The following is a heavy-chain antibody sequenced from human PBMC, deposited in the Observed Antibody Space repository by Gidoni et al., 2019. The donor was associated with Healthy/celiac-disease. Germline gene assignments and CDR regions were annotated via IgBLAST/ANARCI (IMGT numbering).Heavy chain of an antibody. J-gene: IGHJ5*02. Sequence: QVQLQESGPGLVKPSQTLSLTCPVSGGSISSGDYYWSWIRQPPGKGLEWIGSIYYSGSTYYNPSLKSRVTISVDTSKNQFSLKLSSVTAADTAVYYCARVAWFGELYWFDPWGQGTLVTVSS. CDR1: GGSISSGDYY. CDR2: IYYSGST. CDR3: ARVAWFGELYWFDP. D-gene: IGHD3-10*01. V-gene: IGHV4-30-4*01.